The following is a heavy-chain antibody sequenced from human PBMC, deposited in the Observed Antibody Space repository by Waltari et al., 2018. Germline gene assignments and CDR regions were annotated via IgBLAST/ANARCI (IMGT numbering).Heavy chain of an antibody. J-gene: IGHJ3*02. V-gene: IGHV3-21*01. D-gene: IGHD3-16*01. CDR3: ARVGVSAFDI. Sequence: EVQLVESGGGLVKPGGSLRLSCAASGFTFSRYSMNWVRQAPGKGLEWVSSISSSSSYIYYADSVKGRFTISRDNAKNSLYLQMNSLRAEDTAVYYCARVGVSAFDIWGQGTMVTVSS. CDR2: ISSSSSYI. CDR1: GFTFSRYS.